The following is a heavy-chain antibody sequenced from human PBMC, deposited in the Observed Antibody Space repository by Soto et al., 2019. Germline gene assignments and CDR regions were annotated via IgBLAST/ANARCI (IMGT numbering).Heavy chain of an antibody. CDR3: ARAEFYYYSSGYSLVYYGMDV. CDR2: IIPILGIA. D-gene: IGHD3-22*01. CDR1: GGTFSSYA. J-gene: IGHJ6*02. Sequence: ASVKVSCKASGGTFSSYAISWVRQAPGQGLEWMGGIIPILGIANYAQKFQGRVTITADKSTSTAYMDLSSLRSEDTAVYYCARAEFYYYSSGYSLVYYGMDVWGQGTTVTVSS. V-gene: IGHV1-69*10.